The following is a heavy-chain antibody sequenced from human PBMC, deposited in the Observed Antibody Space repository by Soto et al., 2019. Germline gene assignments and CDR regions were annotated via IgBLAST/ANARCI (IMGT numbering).Heavy chain of an antibody. J-gene: IGHJ4*02. CDR3: ARGSLRFLEWLLSGVDY. Sequence: GGSLRLSCAASGFTFSSYAMHWVRQAPGKGLEWVAVISYDGSNKYYADSVKGRFTISRDNSKNTLYLQMNSLRAEDTAVYYCARGSLRFLEWLLSGVDYWGQGTLVTVSS. CDR2: ISYDGSNK. CDR1: GFTFSSYA. D-gene: IGHD3-3*01. V-gene: IGHV3-30-3*01.